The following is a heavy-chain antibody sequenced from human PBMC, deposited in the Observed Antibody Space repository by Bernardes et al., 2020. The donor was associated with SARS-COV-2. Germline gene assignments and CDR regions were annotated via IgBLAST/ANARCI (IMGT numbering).Heavy chain of an antibody. CDR3: ARGSVHDFWSGYGWFDP. CDR1: GGSISSYY. V-gene: IGHV4-4*07. CDR2: IYTSGST. J-gene: IGHJ5*02. Sequence: SETLSLTCTVSGGSISSYYGSWIRQPAGKGLEWIGRIYTSGSTNYNPSLKSRVTMSVDTSKNQFSLKLSSVTAADTAVYYCARGSVHDFWSGYGWFDPWGQGTLVTVSS. D-gene: IGHD3-3*01.